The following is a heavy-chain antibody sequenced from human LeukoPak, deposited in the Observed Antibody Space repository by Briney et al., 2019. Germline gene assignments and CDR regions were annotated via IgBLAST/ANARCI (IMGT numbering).Heavy chain of an antibody. Sequence: SETLSLTCTVSGGSISSYYWSWIRQPPGKGLEWIGYIYYSESTNYNPSLKSRVTMSVDKSKNQFSLKVGTVTAAGSAVYYVAGVFDSGRQAYFYYMDVWGKGTTVTISS. CDR2: IYYSEST. CDR3: AGVFDSGRQAYFYYMDV. J-gene: IGHJ6*03. CDR1: GGSISSYY. V-gene: IGHV4-59*01. D-gene: IGHD3-10*01.